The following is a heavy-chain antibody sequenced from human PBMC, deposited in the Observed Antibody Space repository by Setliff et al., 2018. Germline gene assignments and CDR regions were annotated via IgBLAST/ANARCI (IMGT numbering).Heavy chain of an antibody. V-gene: IGHV1-2*02. J-gene: IGHJ4*02. CDR1: GYTFTASY. CDR3: ARVKSDSFGQGLYYFDH. CDR2: INPKSGVT. D-gene: IGHD3-3*01. Sequence: ASVKVSCKTSGYTFTASYIHWVRQAPGQGLEWMGWINPKSGVTKYAQRFEGGVTMTGDTSIKTVYVELSRLRYDDTAVYYCARVKSDSFGQGLYYFDHWGQGTLVTVSS.